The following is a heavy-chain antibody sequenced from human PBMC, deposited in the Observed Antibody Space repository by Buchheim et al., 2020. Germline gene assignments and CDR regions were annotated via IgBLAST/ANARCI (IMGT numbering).Heavy chain of an antibody. CDR2: IKQDGSEK. V-gene: IGHV3-7*01. J-gene: IGHJ4*02. D-gene: IGHD6-13*01. CDR1: GFTFSSYW. CDR3: AREFPSGEISFIWAAAAPFDY. Sequence: EVQLVESGGGLVQPGGFLRLSCAASGFTFSSYWMSWVRQAPGKGLEWVANIKQDGSEKYYVDSVKGRFTISRDNAKNSLYLQMNSLRAEDTAVYYCAREFPSGEISFIWAAAAPFDYWGQGTL.